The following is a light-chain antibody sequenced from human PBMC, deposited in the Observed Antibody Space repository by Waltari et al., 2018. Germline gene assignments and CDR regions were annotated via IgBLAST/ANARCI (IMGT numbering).Light chain of an antibody. Sequence: SCRASQSVGRSLAWYQQTPGQAPRLLIYGASNRAPGIPDRFSGSGSGTDFSLTISRLEPEDFGLYSCQHYVRLPATFGQGTKVEIK. J-gene: IGKJ1*01. V-gene: IGKV3-20*01. CDR3: QHYVRLPAT. CDR1: QSVGRS. CDR2: GAS.